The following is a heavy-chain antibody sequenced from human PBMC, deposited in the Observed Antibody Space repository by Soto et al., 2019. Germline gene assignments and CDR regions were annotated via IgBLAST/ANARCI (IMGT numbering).Heavy chain of an antibody. Sequence: QVQLQESGPGLVKPSQTLSLTCTVSDGSISSGDYYWSWIREPPGKGLEWIAYSYYSGSTYYNPSLKSRVTISADTSKNQFSLKLSSGTAADTAVYYCARAVTYYYDSSGYYRRSDAFDIWGQGTMVTVSS. D-gene: IGHD3-22*01. CDR2: SYYSGST. V-gene: IGHV4-30-4*01. CDR3: ARAVTYYYDSSGYYRRSDAFDI. CDR1: DGSISSGDYY. J-gene: IGHJ3*02.